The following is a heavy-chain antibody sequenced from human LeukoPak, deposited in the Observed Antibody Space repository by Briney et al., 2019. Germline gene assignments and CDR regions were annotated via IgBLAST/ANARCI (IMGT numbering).Heavy chain of an antibody. J-gene: IGHJ6*03. Sequence: SSETLSLTCTVSGGSISSYYWSWMRQPPGKGLERIGYIYYSGSTNYNPSLESRVTISVDTSKNQFSLKLSSVTAADTAVYYCTRSGPSYDFWSGYYRDYYYYMDVWGKGTTVTVSS. D-gene: IGHD3-3*01. CDR3: TRSGPSYDFWSGYYRDYYYYMDV. CDR2: IYYSGST. V-gene: IGHV4-59*01. CDR1: GGSISSYY.